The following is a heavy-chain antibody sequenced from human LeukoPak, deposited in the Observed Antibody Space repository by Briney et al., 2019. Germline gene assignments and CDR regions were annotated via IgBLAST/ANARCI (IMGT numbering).Heavy chain of an antibody. D-gene: IGHD3-22*01. CDR1: GYIFTSYA. Sequence: PLASVKVSCKASGYIFTSYAMHWVRQAPGQRLEWMGWINAGNGNTKYSQKFQGRVTITRDTSASTAYMELSSLRSEDTAVYYCARFPIPYYYDSSGYQYFDYWGQGTLVTVSS. CDR3: ARFPIPYYYDSSGYQYFDY. J-gene: IGHJ4*02. CDR2: INAGNGNT. V-gene: IGHV1-3*01.